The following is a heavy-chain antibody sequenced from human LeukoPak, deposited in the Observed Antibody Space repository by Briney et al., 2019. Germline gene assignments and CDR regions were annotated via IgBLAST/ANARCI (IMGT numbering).Heavy chain of an antibody. V-gene: IGHV4-59*01. Sequence: SETLSLTCTVSGGSISSYYWSWIRQPPGKGLEWIGYIYYSGSTNYNPSLKSRVTISVDTSKNQFSLKLSSVTAADTAVYYCARDLSGSYNYYYMDVWGKGTTVTVSS. D-gene: IGHD1-26*01. J-gene: IGHJ6*03. CDR3: ARDLSGSYNYYYMDV. CDR2: IYYSGST. CDR1: GGSISSYY.